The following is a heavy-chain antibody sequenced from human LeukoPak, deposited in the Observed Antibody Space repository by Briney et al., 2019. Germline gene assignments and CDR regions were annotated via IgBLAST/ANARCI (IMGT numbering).Heavy chain of an antibody. Sequence: SETLSLTCAVYGGSFSGYYWSWIRQPPGKGLEWIGEINHSGSTYYNPSLKSRVTISVDTSKNQFSLKLSSVTAADTAVYYCARDPPNYYDSSGDAFDIWGQGTMVTVSS. CDR3: ARDPPNYYDSSGDAFDI. CDR1: GGSFSGYY. D-gene: IGHD3-22*01. CDR2: INHSGST. J-gene: IGHJ3*02. V-gene: IGHV4-34*01.